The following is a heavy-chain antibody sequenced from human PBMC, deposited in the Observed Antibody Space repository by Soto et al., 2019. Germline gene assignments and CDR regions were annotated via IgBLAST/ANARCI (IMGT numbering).Heavy chain of an antibody. V-gene: IGHV1-69*01. CDR1: ADTFSSSA. Sequence: QVQLVQSGAEGKKPGSSVKVSCKASADTFSSSAFSWVRQAPGQGLEWMGGIIPFFHAANYAQRFQGRVTITADESTSTVYMELSSLRSEETALYYCARDLIQHYHYYGMDVWGQGTTVTVTS. CDR3: ARDLIQHYHYYGMDV. CDR2: IIPFFHAA. J-gene: IGHJ6*02.